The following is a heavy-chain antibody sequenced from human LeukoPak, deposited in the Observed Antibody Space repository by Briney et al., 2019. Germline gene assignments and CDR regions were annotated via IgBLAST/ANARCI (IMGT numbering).Heavy chain of an antibody. CDR3: ARDLGYSGFDWAP. V-gene: IGHV4-38-2*02. CDR2: IYYSGNT. D-gene: IGHD5-12*01. CDR1: GYSINSGHY. J-gene: IGHJ5*02. Sequence: DPSETLSLTCTVSGYSINSGHYWGWIRQPPGKRLEWIGSIYYSGNTYYNPTLKSRITISVDTSKNQFSLNLTSVTAADAAVYYCARDLGYSGFDWAPWGQGTLVTVSS.